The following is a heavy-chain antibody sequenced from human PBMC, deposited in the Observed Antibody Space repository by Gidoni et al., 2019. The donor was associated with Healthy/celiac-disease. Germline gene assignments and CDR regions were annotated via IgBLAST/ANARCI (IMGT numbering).Heavy chain of an antibody. CDR3: ARNLAYCGGDCYSPFDY. J-gene: IGHJ4*02. D-gene: IGHD2-21*02. Sequence: QVQLVQSGAEVKKPGSSVKVPCKASGGTFSSYAISWVRQAPGQGLEWMGGIIPIFGTANYAQKFQGRVTITADESTSTAYMELSSLRSEDTAVYYCARNLAYCGGDCYSPFDYWGQGTLVTVSS. V-gene: IGHV1-69*01. CDR2: IIPIFGTA. CDR1: GGTFSSYA.